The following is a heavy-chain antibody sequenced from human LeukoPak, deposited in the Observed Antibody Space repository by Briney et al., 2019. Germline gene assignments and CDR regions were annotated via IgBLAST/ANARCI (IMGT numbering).Heavy chain of an antibody. J-gene: IGHJ4*02. V-gene: IGHV3-48*04. CDR1: GFTFSSYS. CDR3: ARTVGTHLDY. D-gene: IGHD2-15*01. CDR2: ISSSSSTI. Sequence: PGGSLRLSCAASGFTFSSYSMNWVRQAPGKGLEWVSYISSSSSTIYYADSVKGRFTISRDNAKNSLYLQMNSLRAEDTAVYYCARTVGTHLDYWGQGTLVTVSS.